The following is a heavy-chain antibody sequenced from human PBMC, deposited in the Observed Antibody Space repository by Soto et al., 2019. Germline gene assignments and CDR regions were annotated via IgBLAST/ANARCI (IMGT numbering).Heavy chain of an antibody. CDR2: INPSGGST. V-gene: IGHV1-46*03. D-gene: IGHD2-2*01. CDR3: ARDKKIVVVPAATWYFDY. Sequence: VASVKVSCKASGYTFTSYYMHWVRQAPGQGLEWMGIINPSGGSTSYAQKFQGRVTMTRDTSTSTVYMELSSLRSEDTAVYYCARDKKIVVVPAATWYFDYWGQGTLVTVSS. CDR1: GYTFTSYY. J-gene: IGHJ4*02.